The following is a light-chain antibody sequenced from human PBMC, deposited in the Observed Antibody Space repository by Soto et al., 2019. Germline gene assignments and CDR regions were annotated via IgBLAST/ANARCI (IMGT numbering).Light chain of an antibody. CDR1: QSVSSCY. V-gene: IGKV3-20*01. Sequence: EIVLTQSPGTLSLSPGERATLSCRASQSVSSCYLAWYQQKPGQAPRPLIYGASSRATGIPDRFSGSGSGTSFTLTTSRLEPDDFAVYYCVQYGSSPYTFGQGTKLEIK. CDR2: GAS. CDR3: VQYGSSPYT. J-gene: IGKJ2*01.